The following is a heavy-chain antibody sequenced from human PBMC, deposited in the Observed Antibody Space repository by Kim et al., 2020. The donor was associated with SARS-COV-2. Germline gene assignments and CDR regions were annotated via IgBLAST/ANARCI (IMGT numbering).Heavy chain of an antibody. D-gene: IGHD5-12*01. Sequence: QKHKGRVTMTTDTSTSTAYMELRSLGSDDTAVYYCARAFGYSGYDAIDYWGQGTLVTVSS. V-gene: IGHV1-18*01. J-gene: IGHJ4*02. CDR3: ARAFGYSGYDAIDY.